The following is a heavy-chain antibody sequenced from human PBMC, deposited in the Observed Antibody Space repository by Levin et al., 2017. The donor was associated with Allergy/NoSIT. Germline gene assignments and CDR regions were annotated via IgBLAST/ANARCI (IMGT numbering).Heavy chain of an antibody. J-gene: IGHJ6*02. CDR2: ISFDGSNE. CDR3: AKPISYHPAYYHGMDV. D-gene: IGHD3-16*02. Sequence: GESLKISCAASGFTFSNYAIHWVRQAPGKGLEWVAVISFDGSNEFYADSVKGRFTISRDNSKNTLYLQMNSLRAEDTAVYYCAKPISYHPAYYHGMDVWGQGTAVTVSS. V-gene: IGHV3-30-3*02. CDR1: GFTFSNYA.